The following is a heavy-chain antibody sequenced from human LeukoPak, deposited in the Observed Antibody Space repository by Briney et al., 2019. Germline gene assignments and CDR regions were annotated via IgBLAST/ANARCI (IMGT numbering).Heavy chain of an antibody. Sequence: ASLNLSCTVSGYTFTRYGISWVRQAPGQGLEWMGWITANKGNADYAQKLQDRVTMNTNTSRTTAHMELTLLRSDATAVYYVPRDKAGTTFWGQGTPVTVSS. D-gene: IGHD2/OR15-2a*01. J-gene: IGHJ4*01. CDR3: PRDKAGTTF. V-gene: IGHV1-18*01. CDR2: ITANKGNA. CDR1: GYTFTRYG.